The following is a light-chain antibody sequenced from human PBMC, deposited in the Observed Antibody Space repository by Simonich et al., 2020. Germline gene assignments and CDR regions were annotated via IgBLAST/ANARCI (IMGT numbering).Light chain of an antibody. Sequence: DIVMTQSPDCLAVSLGERATINCKSSQSVLYSSNNKNYLAWYQQKPGQPPKLLIYWASTRESGVPDRFRGSGSGTDFTLTISSLQAEDVAVYYCQQYYSTPYTFGQGTKLEIK. J-gene: IGKJ2*01. V-gene: IGKV4-1*01. CDR3: QQYYSTPYT. CDR2: WAS. CDR1: QSVLYSSNNKNY.